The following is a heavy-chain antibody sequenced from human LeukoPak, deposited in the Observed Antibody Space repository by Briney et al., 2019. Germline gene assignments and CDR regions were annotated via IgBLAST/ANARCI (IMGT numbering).Heavy chain of an antibody. D-gene: IGHD5-18*01. CDR3: ARGGATPMVFPY. CDR2: INHSGRT. V-gene: IGHV4-34*01. CDR1: GGSFSGYY. J-gene: IGHJ4*02. Sequence: SETLSLTCAVYGGSFSGYYWSWIRQPSGKGLEWIGEINHSGRTNYNPSLKSRVTISVDTSKNQFSLILSSVAAADTAVYFCARGGATPMVFPYWGQGTLVTVSS.